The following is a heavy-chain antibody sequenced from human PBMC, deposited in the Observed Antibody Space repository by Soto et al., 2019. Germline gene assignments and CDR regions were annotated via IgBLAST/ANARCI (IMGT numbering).Heavy chain of an antibody. CDR2: INHSGST. J-gene: IGHJ4*02. CDR3: ARARRGYSYGL. V-gene: IGHV4-34*01. Sequence: SETLSLTSAVYGGSFSGYYWSWIRQPPGKGLEWIGEINHSGSTNYNPSLKSRVTISVDTSKNQFSLKLSSVTAADTAVYYCARARRGYSYGLWGQGTLVTVSS. D-gene: IGHD5-18*01. CDR1: GGSFSGYY.